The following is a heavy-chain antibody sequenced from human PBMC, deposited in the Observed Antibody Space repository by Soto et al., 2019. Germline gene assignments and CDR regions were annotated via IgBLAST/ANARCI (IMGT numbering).Heavy chain of an antibody. CDR3: AKDLSYGTDWPYFDR. CDR2: ISYDGKEK. Sequence: QVRLVESGGGVVQPGRSLRLSCAASGFNIKSFGMHWVRQAPGKGLEWIAFISYDGKEKQYADSVKGRFTVSTDNSNTLFLQMDGLRGEDTAVSFCAKDLSYGTDWPYFDRRGQGTLVIVSS. J-gene: IGHJ4*02. V-gene: IGHV3-30*18. D-gene: IGHD3-16*01. CDR1: GFNIKSFG.